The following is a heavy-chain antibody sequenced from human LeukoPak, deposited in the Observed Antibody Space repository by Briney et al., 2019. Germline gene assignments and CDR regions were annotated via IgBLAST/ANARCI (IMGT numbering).Heavy chain of an antibody. V-gene: IGHV4-34*01. CDR2: INHSGST. CDR1: GGSFSGYY. CDR3: ARGIGYGDYEDFDY. Sequence: SETLSLTCAVYGGSFSGYYWSWIRQPPGKGLEWIGEINHSGSTNYNPSLKSRVTISVDTSKNHFSLKLSSVTAADTAVYYCARGIGYGDYEDFDYWGQGTLVTVSS. J-gene: IGHJ4*02. D-gene: IGHD4-17*01.